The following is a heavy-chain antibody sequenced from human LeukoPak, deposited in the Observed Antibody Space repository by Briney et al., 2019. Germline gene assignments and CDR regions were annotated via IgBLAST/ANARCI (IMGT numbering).Heavy chain of an antibody. V-gene: IGHV3-23*01. CDR3: AKDSGDWTRGTLLPRELYFDF. CDR1: VFTFRTFA. Sequence: GRSLSLSCALSVFTFRTFAMTCVPHAPGKGVECVSVITGSGGNTHYADSVKGRFTISRDNSKNTLYLQMNSLRGEDTAVYYCAKDSGDWTRGTLLPRELYFDFWGQGTLVTVSS. D-gene: IGHD2-21*01. J-gene: IGHJ4*02. CDR2: ITGSGGNT.